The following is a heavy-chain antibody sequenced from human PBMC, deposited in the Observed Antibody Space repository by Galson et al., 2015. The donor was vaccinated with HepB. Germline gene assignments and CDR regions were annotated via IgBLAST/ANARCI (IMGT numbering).Heavy chain of an antibody. CDR1: GITFSTYV. Sequence: SLRLSCAAPGITFSTYVLSWVRQAPGKGLEWVSSIVGSGESTFYADSVKGRFTISRDNSRNTLYLQMNRPRADDTAIYYCAKTSYCDGGPCFSGYFDSWGQGTLVAVSS. V-gene: IGHV3-23*01. CDR3: AKTSYCDGGPCFSGYFDS. J-gene: IGHJ4*02. D-gene: IGHD2-21*01. CDR2: IVGSGEST.